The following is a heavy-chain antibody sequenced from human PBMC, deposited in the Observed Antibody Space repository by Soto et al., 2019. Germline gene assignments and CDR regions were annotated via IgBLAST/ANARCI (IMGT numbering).Heavy chain of an antibody. CDR3: ARAGDIAAAGTRYGWFDP. CDR1: GYSISSGYY. CDR2: IYHSGST. D-gene: IGHD6-13*01. Sequence: SETLSLTCAVSGYSISSGYYWGWIRQPPGKGLEWIGSIYHSGSTYYNPSLKSRVTISVDTSKNQFSLKLSSVTAADTAVYYCARAGDIAAAGTRYGWFDPWGQGTLVTVS. J-gene: IGHJ5*02. V-gene: IGHV4-38-2*01.